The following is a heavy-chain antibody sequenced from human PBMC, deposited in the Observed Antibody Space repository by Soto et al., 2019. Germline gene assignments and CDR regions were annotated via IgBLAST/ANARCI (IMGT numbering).Heavy chain of an antibody. CDR3: ARMNVDSYQFYYAMDV. D-gene: IGHD4-17*01. CDR2: IFSDNER. CDR1: GFSLTTGKMG. Sequence: SGPTLVNPTETLTLTCTVSGFSLTTGKMGESWIRQPPGKALEWLAHIFSDNERSYSTSLQGRLTISKDTSGSQVVLSMTNVDPVDTATYYCARMNVDSYQFYYAMDVWGQGTTVTVSS. J-gene: IGHJ6*02. V-gene: IGHV2-26*01.